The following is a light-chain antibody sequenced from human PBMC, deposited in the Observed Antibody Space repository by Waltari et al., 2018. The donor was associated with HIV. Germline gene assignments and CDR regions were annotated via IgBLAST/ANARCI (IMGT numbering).Light chain of an antibody. CDR1: SSNIGAGYD. V-gene: IGLV1-40*01. CDR2: GNS. CDR3: QSYDSSLSVWV. Sequence: QSVLTQPPSVSGAPGQRVTISCTGRSSNIGAGYDVHWYQQIPGTAPKLLIYGNSPRPSGVPDRFAGSKSGTSASLAITGLQAEDEADYYCQSYDSSLSVWVFGGGTKLTVL. J-gene: IGLJ3*02.